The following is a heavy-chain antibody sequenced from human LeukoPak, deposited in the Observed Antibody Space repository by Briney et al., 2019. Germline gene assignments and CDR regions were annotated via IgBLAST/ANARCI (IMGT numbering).Heavy chain of an antibody. CDR2: ISAYNGNT. CDR3: ASQTYYYASRGPIDI. J-gene: IGHJ3*02. D-gene: IGHD3-10*01. CDR1: GYTFTSYG. V-gene: IGHV1-18*01. Sequence: ASVKVSCKASGYTFTSYGISWVRQAPGQGLEWMGWISAYNGNTNYAQKLQGRVTMTTDTSTSTAYMELRSLRSEDTAVYYCASQTYYYASRGPIDIWGQGTMVTVSS.